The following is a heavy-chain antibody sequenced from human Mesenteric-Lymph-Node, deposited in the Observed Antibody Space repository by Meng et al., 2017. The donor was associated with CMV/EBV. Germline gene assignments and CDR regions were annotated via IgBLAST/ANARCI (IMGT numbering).Heavy chain of an antibody. Sequence: FTSCYVNWVRQAPGQGFEWMALINPSGATTTYAQKFQGRVTVTRDTSTSTVYMELSSLRSDDTAVYYCATHSRFLNSANYHYYYMDVWGQGTTVTVSS. CDR1: FTSCY. J-gene: IGHJ6*02. CDR3: ATHSRFLNSANYHYYYMDV. D-gene: IGHD3-3*01. V-gene: IGHV1-46*01. CDR2: INPSGATT.